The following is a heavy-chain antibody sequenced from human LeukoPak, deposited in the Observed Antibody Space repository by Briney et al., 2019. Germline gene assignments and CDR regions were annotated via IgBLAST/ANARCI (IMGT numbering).Heavy chain of an antibody. CDR2: MSHNRGT. J-gene: IGHJ6*04. CDR3: ASYYASGVSAYNYYGMDV. D-gene: IGHD3-10*01. V-gene: IGHV4-38-2*01. CDR1: GHSISTGYY. Sequence: SETLSLTCAVSGHSISTGYYWGWIRQPPGRGLEWIGSMSHNRGTYYNPSLKSRVTISMDTSKNQISLRLTSVTAADTAVYYCASYYASGVSAYNYYGMDVWGKGTTVTVSS.